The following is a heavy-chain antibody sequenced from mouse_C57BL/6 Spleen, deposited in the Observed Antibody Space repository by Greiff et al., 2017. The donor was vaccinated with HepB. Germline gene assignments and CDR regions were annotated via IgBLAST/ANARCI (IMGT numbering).Heavy chain of an antibody. D-gene: IGHD1-1*01. V-gene: IGHV5-6*01. CDR1: GFTFSSYG. Sequence: EVQGVESGGDLVKPGGSLKLSYAASGFTFSSYGMSWVRQTPDKRLEWVATISSGGSYTYYPDSVKGRFTISRDNAKNTLYLQMSSLKSEDTAMYYCARHDSSFAWFAYWGQGTLVTVSA. CDR2: ISSGGSYT. CDR3: ARHDSSFAWFAY. J-gene: IGHJ3*01.